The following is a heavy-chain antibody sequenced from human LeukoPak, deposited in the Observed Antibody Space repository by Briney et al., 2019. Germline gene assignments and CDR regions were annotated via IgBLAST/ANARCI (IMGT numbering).Heavy chain of an antibody. CDR1: GGSFSGYY. D-gene: IGHD2-21*01. Sequence: SETLSLTCAVSGGSFSGYYWIWIRQPPGKGLQWIGEINHSGSTNYNPSLKSRVTISVDTSKNQFSLKLSSVTAADTAVYYCARGIPSDPWGQGTLVTVSS. CDR2: INHSGST. V-gene: IGHV4-34*01. CDR3: ARGIPSDP. J-gene: IGHJ5*02.